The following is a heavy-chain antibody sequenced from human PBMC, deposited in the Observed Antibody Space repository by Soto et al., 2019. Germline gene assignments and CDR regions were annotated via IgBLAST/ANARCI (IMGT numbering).Heavy chain of an antibody. CDR3: ATDLYDFDAFDI. CDR1: GVSISRGGYD. CDR2: IYYRGST. D-gene: IGHD3-3*01. J-gene: IGHJ3*02. Sequence: PSETLSLTGTVSGVSISRGGYDWSWIGQHPGKGLEWIGYIYYRGSTYYNPSLKSRVTISVDTSQYQFSLKLSSVTAADTAVYYCATDLYDFDAFDIWGQGTMVTVSS. V-gene: IGHV4-31*03.